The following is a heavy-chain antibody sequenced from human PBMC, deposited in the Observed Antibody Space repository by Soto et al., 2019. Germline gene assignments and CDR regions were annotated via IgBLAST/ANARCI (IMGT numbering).Heavy chain of an antibody. CDR1: GFTFTGYY. V-gene: IGHV1-2*02. CDR3: ARDQRSYREPPFDY. D-gene: IGHD3-16*02. Sequence: ASVKVSCKASGFTFTGYYIHWVRQAPGQGLEWMGWIKSNGGDPKYAQKFQDRVTMTRDTSMNTVYMELSRLRSDDSAVYYCARDQRSYREPPFDYWGQGTTVTVS. J-gene: IGHJ4*03. CDR2: IKSNGGDP.